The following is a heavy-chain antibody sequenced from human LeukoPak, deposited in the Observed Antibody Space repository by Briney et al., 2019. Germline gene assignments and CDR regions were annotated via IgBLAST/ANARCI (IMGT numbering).Heavy chain of an antibody. Sequence: SETLSLPCAVYGGSFRGYYWSWIRQPPGKGLEWIGEINHSGSTNYNPSLKSRVTISVDTSKNQFSLKLSSVTAADTAVYYCWVRGVTTSYYFDYWGQETLVTVSS. V-gene: IGHV4-34*01. J-gene: IGHJ4*02. CDR1: GGSFRGYY. CDR3: WVRGVTTSYYFDY. D-gene: IGHD3-10*01. CDR2: INHSGST.